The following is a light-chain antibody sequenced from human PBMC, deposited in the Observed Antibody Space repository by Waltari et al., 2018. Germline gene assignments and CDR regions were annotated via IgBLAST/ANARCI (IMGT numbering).Light chain of an antibody. J-gene: IGLJ2*01. CDR2: NNN. CDR3: GAWDDSPNVVV. Sequence: QSVLTQPPSASGTPGQRVTISCSGSNSNIGTNGVNWYQQVPGTAPKLLIYNNNDRASGVPYRCSASKSGTSASLAISGLQSEDEANYYCGAWDDSPNVVVFGGGTKLTVL. CDR1: NSNIGTNG. V-gene: IGLV1-44*01.